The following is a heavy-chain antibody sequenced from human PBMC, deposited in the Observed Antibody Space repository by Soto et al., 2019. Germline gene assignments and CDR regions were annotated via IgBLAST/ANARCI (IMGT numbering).Heavy chain of an antibody. J-gene: IGHJ3*02. Sequence: QVQLVQSGAEVKKPGSSVKVSCKASGGTFSSYAISWVRQAPGQGLEWMGGIIPIFGTANYAQKFQGRVTITADESTSTAYMGLSSLRSEDTAVNYCARSPRYCSGGSCYTTAGRDDAFDIWGQGTMVTVSS. CDR2: IIPIFGTA. CDR3: ARSPRYCSGGSCYTTAGRDDAFDI. CDR1: GGTFSSYA. D-gene: IGHD2-15*01. V-gene: IGHV1-69*12.